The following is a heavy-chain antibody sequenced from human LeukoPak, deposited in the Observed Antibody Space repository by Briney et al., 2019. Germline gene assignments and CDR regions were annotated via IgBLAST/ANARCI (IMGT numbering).Heavy chain of an antibody. Sequence: ASVKVSCKASGYTFTGYYMHWVRQAPGQGLEWMGWINPNSGGTNYAQKFQGRVTMTTDTSTSTAYMELRSLRSDDTAVYYCARPQLLLWFGETQADNWFDPWGQGTLVTVSS. CDR2: INPNSGGT. V-gene: IGHV1-2*02. CDR3: ARPQLLLWFGETQADNWFDP. J-gene: IGHJ5*02. D-gene: IGHD3-10*01. CDR1: GYTFTGYY.